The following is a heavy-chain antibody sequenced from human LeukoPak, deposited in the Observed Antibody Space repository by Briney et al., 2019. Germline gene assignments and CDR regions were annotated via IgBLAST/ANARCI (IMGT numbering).Heavy chain of an antibody. V-gene: IGHV3-30*04. CDR1: GFTFSTYA. D-gene: IGHD4-23*01. CDR2: ISYDGSTK. J-gene: IGHJ6*03. Sequence: GGSLRLSCAASGFTFSTYAMHWVRQAPGKGLEWVAVISYDGSTKYYADSVKGRFTISRDNSKNTLYLQMNSLRAEDTAVYYCAKPYYGGNSHYYYYYMDVWGKGTTVTVSS. CDR3: AKPYYGGNSHYYYYYMDV.